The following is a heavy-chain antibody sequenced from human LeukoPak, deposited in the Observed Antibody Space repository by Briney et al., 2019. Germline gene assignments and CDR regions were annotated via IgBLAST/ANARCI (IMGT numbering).Heavy chain of an antibody. J-gene: IGHJ4*02. V-gene: IGHV3-13*01. CDR3: ARVDVVATMIDY. D-gene: IGHD5-12*01. CDR1: GFTFSSYD. Sequence: GGSLRLSCAASGFTFSSYDMHWVRQATGKGLEWVSVIGTAGDTYYPGSVKGRFTISRENAKNSLYLQMNSLRAEDTAVYYCARVDVVATMIDYWGQGTLVTVSS. CDR2: IGTAGDT.